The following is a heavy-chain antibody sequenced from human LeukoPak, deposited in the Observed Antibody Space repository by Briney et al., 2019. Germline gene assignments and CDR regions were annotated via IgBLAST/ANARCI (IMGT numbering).Heavy chain of an antibody. CDR2: ISSSGSTI. Sequence: PGGSLRLSCAASGFTFSDYYMSWIRQAPGKGLEWVSYISSSGSTIYYADSVKGRFTISRDNSKNTLYLQMNSLRAEDTAVYYCARPIIAPGDGMDVWGQGTTVTVSS. CDR1: GFTFSDYY. J-gene: IGHJ6*02. D-gene: IGHD2-21*01. CDR3: ARPIIAPGDGMDV. V-gene: IGHV3-11*01.